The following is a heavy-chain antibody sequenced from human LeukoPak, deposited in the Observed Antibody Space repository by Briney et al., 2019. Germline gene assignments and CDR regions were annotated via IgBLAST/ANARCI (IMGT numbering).Heavy chain of an antibody. D-gene: IGHD3-22*01. V-gene: IGHV7-4-1*02. Sequence: MNXXXQAPGQGLEWMGWINTNTGNPTYAQGFTGRFVFSLDTSVSTAYLQISSLKAEDTAVYYCARDPNHYYDSSGYYGDYWGQGTLVTVSS. CDR3: ARDPNHYYDSSGYYGDY. J-gene: IGHJ4*02. CDR2: INTNTGNP.